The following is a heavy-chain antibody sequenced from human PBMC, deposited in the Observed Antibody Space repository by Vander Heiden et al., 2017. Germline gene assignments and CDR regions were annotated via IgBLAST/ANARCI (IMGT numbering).Heavy chain of an antibody. J-gene: IGHJ3*02. CDR1: GISFSSAW. V-gene: IGHV3-15*01. CDR2: IKGKTDGETT. Sequence: EVQLVESGGGLVKPGGSLRLSCEASGISFSSAWMSWVRQAPGKGLEWVGRIKGKTDGETTDYAAPVKGRFTISRDDSKNTVYLQMSSLKTEDTAVYYCLSAFHMWGQGTMVSVSS. CDR3: LSAFHM.